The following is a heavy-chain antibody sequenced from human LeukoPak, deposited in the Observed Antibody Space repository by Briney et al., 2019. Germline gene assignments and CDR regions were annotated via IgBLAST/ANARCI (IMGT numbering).Heavy chain of an antibody. CDR3: ARVRTGGYSYGYHPNWFDP. V-gene: IGHV4-34*01. Sequence: SETLSLTCAAYGGSFSGYYWSWLRQPPGKGLEWIGEINHSGSTNYNPSLKSRVTISVDTSKNQFSLKLSSVTAADTAVYYCARVRTGGYSYGYHPNWFDPWGQGTLVTVSS. CDR2: INHSGST. CDR1: GGSFSGYY. D-gene: IGHD5-18*01. J-gene: IGHJ5*02.